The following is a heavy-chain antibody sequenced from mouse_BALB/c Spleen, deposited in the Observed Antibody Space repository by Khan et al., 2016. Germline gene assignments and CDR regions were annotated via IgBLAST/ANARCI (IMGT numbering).Heavy chain of an antibody. V-gene: IGHV4-1*02. Sequence: EVQLVESGGGLVQPGGSLKLSCAASGFDFSRYWMTWVRQAPGKGLEWIGEINPDSSTINYTPSLKDKFIISRDNAKNTLFLQMSKVRSKDTVLYYCARRRFDGYFDVWGAGTTVTVSS. D-gene: IGHD1-1*01. CDR2: INPDSSTI. CDR1: GFDFSRYW. CDR3: ARRRFDGYFDV. J-gene: IGHJ1*01.